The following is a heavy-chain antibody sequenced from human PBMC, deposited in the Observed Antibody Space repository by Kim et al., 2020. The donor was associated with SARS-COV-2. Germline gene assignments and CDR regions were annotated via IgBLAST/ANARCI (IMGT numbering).Heavy chain of an antibody. D-gene: IGHD2-21*01. CDR3: ARENSRDYYYYGMDV. V-gene: IGHV1-18*01. J-gene: IGHJ6*02. Sequence: KLQGRVTMTTDTSTSTAYMELRSLRSDDTAVYYCARENSRDYYYYGMDVWGQGTTVTVSS.